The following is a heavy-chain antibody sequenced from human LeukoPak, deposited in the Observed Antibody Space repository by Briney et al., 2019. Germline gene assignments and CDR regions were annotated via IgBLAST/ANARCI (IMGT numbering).Heavy chain of an antibody. J-gene: IGHJ4*02. CDR1: GYSFTSYW. V-gene: IGHV5-51*01. D-gene: IGHD6-6*01. Sequence: GESLKISCQGSGYSFTSYWIAWVRQMPGKGLDWMGVIYPGDSDTTYSPSFQGQVTISADKSISTAYLQWSSLKASDTAMYYCARRSSIGARLFDYWGQGTLVTV. CDR3: ARRSSIGARLFDY. CDR2: IYPGDSDT.